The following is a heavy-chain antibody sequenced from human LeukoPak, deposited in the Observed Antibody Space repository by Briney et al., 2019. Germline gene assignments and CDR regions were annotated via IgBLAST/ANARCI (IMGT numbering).Heavy chain of an antibody. CDR2: ISYDGSNK. J-gene: IGHJ4*02. Sequence: GGSLRLSCAASGFTFSSYGMHWVRQAPGKGLEWVAVISYDGSNKYYADSVKGRFTISRDNSKNTLYLQMNSLRAEDTAVYYCAKDEAELWFGELTPYYFDYWGQGTLVTVSS. V-gene: IGHV3-30*18. CDR3: AKDEAELWFGELTPYYFDY. D-gene: IGHD3-10*01. CDR1: GFTFSSYG.